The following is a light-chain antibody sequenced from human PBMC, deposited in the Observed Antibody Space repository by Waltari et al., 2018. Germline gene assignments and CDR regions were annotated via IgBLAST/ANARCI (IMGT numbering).Light chain of an antibody. V-gene: IGKV1-NL1*01. J-gene: IGKJ4*01. Sequence: DIQMTQSPSSLSASVGGRVTITCRASQGISNSLAWYQQKTGKAPKLLLYAASRLESGVPSRFSGSGSGTEYTLTISSLQPEDFATYYCQHYYSTIPVAFGGGTKVEVK. CDR2: AAS. CDR1: QGISNS. CDR3: QHYYSTIPVA.